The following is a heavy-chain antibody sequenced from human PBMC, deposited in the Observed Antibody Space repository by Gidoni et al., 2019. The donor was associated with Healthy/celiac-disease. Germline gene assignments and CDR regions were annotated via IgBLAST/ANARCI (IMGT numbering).Heavy chain of an antibody. CDR2: INPNSGGT. CDR1: GYTFTGYY. J-gene: IGHJ6*02. CDR3: ARGGDRRITMVQGVIIEGYYYYYGMDV. Sequence: QVQLVQSGAEVKKPGASVKVSCKASGYTFTGYYMHWVRQAPGQGLEWMGWINPNSGGTNYAQKFQGRVTMTRDTSISTAYMELSRLRSDDTAVYYCARGGDRRITMVQGVIIEGYYYYYGMDVWGQGTTVTVSS. V-gene: IGHV1-2*02. D-gene: IGHD3-10*01.